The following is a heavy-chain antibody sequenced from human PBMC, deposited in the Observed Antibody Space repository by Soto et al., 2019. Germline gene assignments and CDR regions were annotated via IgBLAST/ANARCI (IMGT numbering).Heavy chain of an antibody. CDR1: GFTFSSYG. CDR3: AKYGNNYYYYGMDV. V-gene: IGHV3-30*18. D-gene: IGHD4-4*01. Sequence: QVQLVESGGGVVQPGRFLRLSCAASGFTFSSYGMHWVRQAPGKGLEWVAVISYDGSNKYYADSVKGRFTISRDNSKNTLYLQMNSLRAEDTAVYYCAKYGNNYYYYGMDVWGQGTTVTVSS. J-gene: IGHJ6*02. CDR2: ISYDGSNK.